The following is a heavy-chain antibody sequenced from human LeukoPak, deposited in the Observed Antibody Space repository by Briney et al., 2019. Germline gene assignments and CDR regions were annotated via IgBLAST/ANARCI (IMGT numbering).Heavy chain of an antibody. V-gene: IGHV3-21*01. D-gene: IGHD1-26*01. Sequence: GGSLRLSCAASGFTFSSYSMNWVRQAPGKGLEWVSSISSSSSYIYYADSVKGRFTISRDNAKNSLYLQMNSLRAEDTAVYYCARSGSYDFASDYWGQGTLVTVSS. CDR2: ISSSSSYI. CDR3: ARSGSYDFASDY. CDR1: GFTFSSYS. J-gene: IGHJ4*02.